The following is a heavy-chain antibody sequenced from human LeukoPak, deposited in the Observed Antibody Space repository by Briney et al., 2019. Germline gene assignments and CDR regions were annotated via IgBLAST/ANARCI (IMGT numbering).Heavy chain of an antibody. D-gene: IGHD3-22*01. CDR2: INPNSGGT. V-gene: IGHV1-2*02. CDR1: GYTFTSYG. Sequence: ASVTVSCKASGYTFTSYGFTWVRQAPGQGLEWMGWINPNSGGTNSAQTFQGRVTMTRDTSISTAYMELSRLKSDDTAVYYCARDLYYDSSGSPDYWGQGTLVTVSS. J-gene: IGHJ4*02. CDR3: ARDLYYDSSGSPDY.